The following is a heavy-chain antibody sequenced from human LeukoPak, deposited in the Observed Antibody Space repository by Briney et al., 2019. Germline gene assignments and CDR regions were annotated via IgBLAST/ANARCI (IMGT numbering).Heavy chain of an antibody. V-gene: IGHV1-18*01. CDR3: AREKSVHYDSRANAFDI. Sequence: ASVKVSCKASGYTFTSYGISWVRQAPGQGLEWMGWISAYNGNTNYAQKLQGRVTMTTDTSTSTAYMELRSLRSDDTAAYYCAREKSVHYDSRANAFDIWGQGTMVTVSS. D-gene: IGHD3-22*01. CDR2: ISAYNGNT. J-gene: IGHJ3*02. CDR1: GYTFTSYG.